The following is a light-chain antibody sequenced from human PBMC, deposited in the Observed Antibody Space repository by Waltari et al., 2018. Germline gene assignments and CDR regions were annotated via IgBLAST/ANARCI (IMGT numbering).Light chain of an antibody. CDR3: QMYVRLPVT. CDR2: DAS. Sequence: EIVLTQSPGTLSLSPGERATLSCRASQSVGRSLAWYQQKPGQAPRLLIFDASTRATAIPERFSGSGSGTDFSLTISRLEPEDFAVYYCQMYVRLPVTFGQGTKVEIK. V-gene: IGKV3-20*01. J-gene: IGKJ1*01. CDR1: QSVGRS.